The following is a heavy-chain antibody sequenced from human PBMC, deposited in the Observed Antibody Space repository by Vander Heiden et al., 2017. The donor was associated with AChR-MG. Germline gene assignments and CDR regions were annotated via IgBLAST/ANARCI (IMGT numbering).Heavy chain of an antibody. V-gene: IGHV4-39*01. J-gene: IGHJ4*02. CDR1: GGSMSSTSYS. Sequence: QLQLQESGPGLVKPSETLSLTCLVPGGSMSSTSYSWGWIRQPPGKGLEWIGGAISYTGTTYYNPSLKSRVTISVDTSKSQFSLTLTSVTASDTAVYYCARRRYGAYYFDYWGQGTLVTVSS. D-gene: IGHD5-18*01. CDR3: ARRRYGAYYFDY. CDR2: ISYTGTT.